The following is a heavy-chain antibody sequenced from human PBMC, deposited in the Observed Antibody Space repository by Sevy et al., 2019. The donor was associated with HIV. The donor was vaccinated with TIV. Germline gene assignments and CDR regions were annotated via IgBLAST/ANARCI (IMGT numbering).Heavy chain of an antibody. D-gene: IGHD5-18*01. CDR1: AFTFSSYS. CDR2: ISSSGSDI. Sequence: GGSLRLSCAASAFTFSSYSMDWVRQAPGKGLQWVSSISSSGSDIYYAGSLKGRFTISRDNAKNSLYLQMNSLRAEDTAVYYCAREGYSYGPFDYWGQGTLVTVSS. V-gene: IGHV3-21*01. J-gene: IGHJ4*02. CDR3: AREGYSYGPFDY.